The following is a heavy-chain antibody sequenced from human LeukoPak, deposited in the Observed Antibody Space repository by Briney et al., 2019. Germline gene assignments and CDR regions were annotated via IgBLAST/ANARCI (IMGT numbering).Heavy chain of an antibody. CDR2: INHSGST. D-gene: IGHD3-16*02. J-gene: IGHJ4*02. V-gene: IGHV4-34*01. Sequence: PSETLSLTCAVHGGSFSGYYWSWIRQPPGKGLEWIGEINHSGSTNYNPSLKSRVTISVDTSKNQFSLKLSSVTAADTAVYYCAGFMITFGGVIGHFDYWGQGTLVTVSS. CDR1: GGSFSGYY. CDR3: AGFMITFGGVIGHFDY.